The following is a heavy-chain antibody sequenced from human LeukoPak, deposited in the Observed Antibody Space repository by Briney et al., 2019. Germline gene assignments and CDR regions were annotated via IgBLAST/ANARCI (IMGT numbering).Heavy chain of an antibody. V-gene: IGHV1-2*02. Sequence: VASVKVSCKASGYTFIGYYMHWVRQAPGQGLEWMGWINPNSGGTNYAQKFQGRVTMTRDTSISTAYMELSRLRSDDTAVYYCARGGGGATHYYYGMDVWGQGTTVTVSS. CDR2: INPNSGGT. CDR1: GYTFIGYY. J-gene: IGHJ6*02. D-gene: IGHD1-26*01. CDR3: ARGGGGATHYYYGMDV.